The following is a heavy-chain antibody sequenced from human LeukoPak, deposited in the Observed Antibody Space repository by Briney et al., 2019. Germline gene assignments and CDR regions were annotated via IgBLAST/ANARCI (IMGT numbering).Heavy chain of an antibody. Sequence: GGSLRLSCAASGFTFSNYWMHWVRQAPGKGLVWVSRLNSDGSSTYYADSVKGRFTISRDNAKNTLHLQMNSLRADDTAVYYCARGGVTAGKDYWGQGTLVTVSS. CDR2: LNSDGSST. CDR1: GFTFSNYW. D-gene: IGHD1-1*01. J-gene: IGHJ4*02. CDR3: ARGGVTAGKDY. V-gene: IGHV3-74*01.